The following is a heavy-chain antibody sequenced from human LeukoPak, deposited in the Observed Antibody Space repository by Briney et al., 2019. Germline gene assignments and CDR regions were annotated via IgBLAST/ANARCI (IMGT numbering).Heavy chain of an antibody. CDR3: ARGSIVGFTTDY. J-gene: IGHJ4*02. Sequence: ASVKVSCKASGYTFTGYYMHWVRQAPGRGLEWMGWINPNSGGTNYAQKFQGRVTMTRDTSISTAYMELSRLRSDDTAVYFCARGSIVGFTTDYWGQGTLVTVSS. V-gene: IGHV1-2*02. D-gene: IGHD1-26*01. CDR1: GYTFTGYY. CDR2: INPNSGGT.